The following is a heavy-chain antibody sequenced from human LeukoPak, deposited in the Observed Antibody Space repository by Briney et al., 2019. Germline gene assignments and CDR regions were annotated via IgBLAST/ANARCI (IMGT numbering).Heavy chain of an antibody. D-gene: IGHD6-13*01. Sequence: GASVKASCKASGYTFTSYGISWVRQAPGQGLEWMGWISAYNGNTNYAQKFQGRVTMTRDTSISTAYMELSRLRSDDTAVYYCARVAHSPPYYYMDVWGKGTTVTVSS. J-gene: IGHJ6*03. CDR2: ISAYNGNT. V-gene: IGHV1-18*01. CDR1: GYTFTSYG. CDR3: ARVAHSPPYYYMDV.